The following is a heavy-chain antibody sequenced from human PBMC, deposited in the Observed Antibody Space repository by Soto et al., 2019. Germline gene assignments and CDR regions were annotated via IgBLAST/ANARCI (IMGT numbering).Heavy chain of an antibody. Sequence: QAQLVESGGGVVQPGRSLRLSCAASGFTLSSYGMYWVRQAPGKGLEWVAVISYDGNTKYYGDFVKGRFTISRDNYKDTLYLQMNSMSAEDTAVYCCANSPGTALIGSHYWGQGTLVNVSS. CDR2: ISYDGNTK. CDR3: ANSPGTALIGSHY. D-gene: IGHD2-8*01. J-gene: IGHJ4*02. CDR1: GFTLSSYG. V-gene: IGHV3-30*18.